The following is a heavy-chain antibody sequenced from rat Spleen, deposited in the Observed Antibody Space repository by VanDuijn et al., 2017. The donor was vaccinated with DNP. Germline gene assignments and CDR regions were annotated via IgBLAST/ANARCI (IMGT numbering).Heavy chain of an antibody. V-gene: IGHV4-2*01. D-gene: IGHD1-12*01. CDR1: GITFSDHN. CDR2: INKDSRTI. Sequence: EVQLVESGGGFVQPGRSLKLSCAASGITFSDHNMAWVRQAPGKGLEWLGEINKDSRTINYTPSLKDKFTISRDNAQNTLYLQMSKLGSEDTAIYYCAKYYEYRSFDYWGQGVMVTVSS. CDR3: AKYYEYRSFDY. J-gene: IGHJ2*01.